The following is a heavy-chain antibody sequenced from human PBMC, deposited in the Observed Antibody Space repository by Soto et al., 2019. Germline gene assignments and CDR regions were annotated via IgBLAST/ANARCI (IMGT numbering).Heavy chain of an antibody. Sequence: PSETLSLTCTVSGGSISSSSYYWGWIRQPPGKGLEWIGSIYYSGSTYYNPSLKSRVTISVDTSKNQFSLKLSSVTAADTAVYYCARRRNIVATIGWYFDLRGRGPLVTVSS. J-gene: IGHJ2*01. D-gene: IGHD5-12*01. CDR2: IYYSGST. CDR1: GGSISSSSYY. CDR3: ARRRNIVATIGWYFDL. V-gene: IGHV4-39*01.